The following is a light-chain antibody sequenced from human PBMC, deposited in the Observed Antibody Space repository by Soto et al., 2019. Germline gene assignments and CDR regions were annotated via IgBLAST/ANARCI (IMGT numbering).Light chain of an antibody. Sequence: QSVLTQPPSVSGAPGQRVTIFCSGSSSNIGNNAVNWYQQLPGKPPRALIYYDDLLPSGVSKRFSGSKSGTSVSLAISGLQSDDDGDYYCASWDDTLSGVVFGRGTKVTVL. CDR3: ASWDDTLSGVV. J-gene: IGLJ6*01. CDR2: YDD. CDR1: SSNIGNNA. V-gene: IGLV1-36*01.